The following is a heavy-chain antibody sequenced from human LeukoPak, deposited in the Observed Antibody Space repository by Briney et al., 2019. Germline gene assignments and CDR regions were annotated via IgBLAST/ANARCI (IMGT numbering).Heavy chain of an antibody. CDR3: ATERYDFWSGYYLQ. J-gene: IGHJ4*02. V-gene: IGHV1-69*05. D-gene: IGHD3-3*01. CDR1: GGTFSSYA. Sequence: GASVKVSCXASGGTFSSYAISWVRQAPGQGLEWMGRIIPIFGTANYAQKFQGRVTITTDESTSTAYMELSSLRSEDTAVYYCATERYDFWSGYYLQWGQGTLVTVSS. CDR2: IIPIFGTA.